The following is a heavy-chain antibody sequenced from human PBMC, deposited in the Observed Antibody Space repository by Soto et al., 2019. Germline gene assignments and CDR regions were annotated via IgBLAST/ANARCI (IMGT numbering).Heavy chain of an antibody. Sequence: SETLSLTCTVSGGSIYRSGYYWGWIRQPPGRGLEWIGNIDYNGVTYSNPSLKSRVTISRDTSKNQFSLKLTPVTAADTALYYCGKVLVGATGHTDSDSWGPGTLVTVPQ. D-gene: IGHD2-15*01. CDR2: IDYNGVT. CDR1: GGSIYRSGYY. J-gene: IGHJ4*02. V-gene: IGHV4-39*01. CDR3: GKVLVGATGHTDSDS.